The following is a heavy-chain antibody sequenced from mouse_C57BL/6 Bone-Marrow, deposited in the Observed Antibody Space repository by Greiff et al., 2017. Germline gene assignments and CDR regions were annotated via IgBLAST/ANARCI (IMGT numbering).Heavy chain of an antibody. J-gene: IGHJ3*01. CDR1: GYTFTSYW. CDR3: ARSHYYGSSYGFVY. V-gene: IGHV1-64*01. CDR2: IHPNSGST. D-gene: IGHD1-1*01. Sequence: QVHVKQPGAELVKPGASVKLSCKASGYTFTSYWMHWVKQRPGQGLEWIGMIHPNSGSTNYNEKFKSKATLTVDKSSSTAYMQLSSLTSEDSAVYYCARSHYYGSSYGFVYWGQGTLVTVSA.